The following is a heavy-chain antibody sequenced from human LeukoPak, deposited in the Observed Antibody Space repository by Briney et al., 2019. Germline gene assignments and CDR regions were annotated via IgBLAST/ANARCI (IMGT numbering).Heavy chain of an antibody. V-gene: IGHV3-74*01. D-gene: IGHD1-7*01. J-gene: IGHJ5*02. CDR1: GFTFSSYW. CDR3: ARDIRRLQGITGTTFWFDP. Sequence: PGGSLRLSCAASGFTFSSYWMHWVRQAPGKGLVWVSRINSDGSSTSYADSVKGRFTISRDNAKNTLYLQMNSLRAEDTALYYCARDIRRLQGITGTTFWFDPWGQGTLVTVSS. CDR2: INSDGSST.